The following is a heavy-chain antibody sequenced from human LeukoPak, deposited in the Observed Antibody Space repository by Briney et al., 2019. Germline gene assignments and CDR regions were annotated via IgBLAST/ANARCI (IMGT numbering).Heavy chain of an antibody. V-gene: IGHV3-23*01. J-gene: IGHJ4*02. CDR3: PKHRFCSGISCFFDF. CDR2: ISGSGPYT. Sequence: PGGSLRLSCAASGFTFSRYAMSWVRQAPGKGLEWVSGISGSGPYTFYTDSVKGRFTISRDSSKNTLYLQMNSLRVEDTALYSCPKHRFCSGISCFFDFWGQGTLVTVSS. D-gene: IGHD2-2*01. CDR1: GFTFSRYA.